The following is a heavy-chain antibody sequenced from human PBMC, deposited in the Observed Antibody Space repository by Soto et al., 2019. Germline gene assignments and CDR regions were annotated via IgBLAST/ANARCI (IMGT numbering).Heavy chain of an antibody. D-gene: IGHD5-12*01. CDR2: IYYSGST. J-gene: IGHJ5*02. CDR1: GGSISSGGYY. V-gene: IGHV4-31*03. CDR3: ARDRSGYDVDNWFDP. Sequence: QSQTLSLTCTVSGGSISSGGYYWSWIRQHPGKGLEWIGYIYYSGSTYYNPSLKSRVTISVDTFKNQFALKLSSVTAADTAVYYCARDRSGYDVDNWFDPWGQGTLVTVSS.